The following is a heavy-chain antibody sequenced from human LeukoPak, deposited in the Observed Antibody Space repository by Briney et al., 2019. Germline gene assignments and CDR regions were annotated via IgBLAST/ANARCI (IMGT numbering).Heavy chain of an antibody. CDR3: ARGRNGYEL. J-gene: IGHJ4*02. CDR2: ISGSGTI. D-gene: IGHD5-12*01. Sequence: SETLSLTCTVSGGSIHSYWSWIRQPAGKGLEWIGRISGSGTITYNPSLKSRVSISVDTSKNQFSLKLNSVIAADTAVYYCARGRNGYELWGQGTLVTVSS. V-gene: IGHV4-4*07. CDR1: GGSIHSY.